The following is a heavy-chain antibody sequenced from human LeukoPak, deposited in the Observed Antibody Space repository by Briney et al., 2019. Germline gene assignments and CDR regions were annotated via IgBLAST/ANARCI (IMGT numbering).Heavy chain of an antibody. V-gene: IGHV4-59*01. CDR3: AGRYYYDSSGSVDY. CDR2: IYYSGST. D-gene: IGHD3-22*01. Sequence: SETLSLTCTVSGGSISSYYWSWIRQPPGKGLEWIGYIYYSGSTNYNPSLKSRVTITVDTSKNQLSLKLSSVTAADTAVYYCAGRYYYDSSGSVDYWGQGTLVTVSS. J-gene: IGHJ4*02. CDR1: GGSISSYY.